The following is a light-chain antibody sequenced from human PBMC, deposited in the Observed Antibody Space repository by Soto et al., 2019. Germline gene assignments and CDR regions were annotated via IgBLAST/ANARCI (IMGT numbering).Light chain of an antibody. CDR2: GAS. CDR1: QTVSNTY. Sequence: EIVLTQSPGTLSLSPGERATLSCRASQTVSNTYLAWYQQKPGQAPRLLIYGASSRATGIPDRFSGSGSGTDFTLTSSRLEPEDCAVYYCQQFRGLWTFGPGTKVESK. V-gene: IGKV3-20*01. J-gene: IGKJ1*01. CDR3: QQFRGLWT.